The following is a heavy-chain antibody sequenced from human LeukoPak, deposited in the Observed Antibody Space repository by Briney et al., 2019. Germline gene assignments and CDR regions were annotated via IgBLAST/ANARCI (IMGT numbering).Heavy chain of an antibody. J-gene: IGHJ4*02. V-gene: IGHV3-23*01. D-gene: IGHD5-12*01. CDR2: ISAGGGST. Sequence: GGSLRLSCAVSGFTFSSFAMSWVRQAPGKGLELVSTISAGGGSTFYADSVKGRFTISRDNSKNTLYLQMNSLRAEDTAVYYCAKDLMGYSAYELSDYWGQGPLVTVTS. CDR1: GFTFSSFA. CDR3: AKDLMGYSAYELSDY.